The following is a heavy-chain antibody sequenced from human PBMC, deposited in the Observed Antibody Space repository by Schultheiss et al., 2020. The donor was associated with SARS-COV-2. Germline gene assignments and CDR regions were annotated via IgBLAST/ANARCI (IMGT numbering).Heavy chain of an antibody. CDR2: IYYSGST. CDR1: GGSISPYY. CDR3: ARGVGIWFGELSAPWFDY. V-gene: IGHV4-59*12. J-gene: IGHJ4*02. Sequence: SETLSLTCAVSGGSISPYYWSWIRQTPGKGLEWIGYIYYSGSTNYNPSLKSRVTISVDTSKNQFSLKLSSVTAADTAVYYCARGVGIWFGELSAPWFDYWGQGTLVTVSS. D-gene: IGHD3-10*01.